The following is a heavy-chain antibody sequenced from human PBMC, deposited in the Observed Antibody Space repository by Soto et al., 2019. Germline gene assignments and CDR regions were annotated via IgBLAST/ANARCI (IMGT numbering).Heavy chain of an antibody. CDR1: GFTFSNYG. CDR3: ANLDCIGTAWFDS. V-gene: IGHV3-30*18. CDR2: ISYDGSKK. Sequence: QVQLVESGGGVVQPGRSLRLSCAASGFTFSNYGMHWVRQAPGKGLEWVAVISYDGSKKYYADSVKGRFTISRDNSNNTLYLKMNSLRAEDTAVYYCANLDCIGTAWFDSWGKGTLVTVAS. D-gene: IGHD2-15*01. J-gene: IGHJ5*01.